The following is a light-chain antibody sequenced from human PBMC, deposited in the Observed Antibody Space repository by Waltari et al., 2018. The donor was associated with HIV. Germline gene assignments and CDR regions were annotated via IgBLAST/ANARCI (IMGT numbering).Light chain of an antibody. CDR3: QQYNNWPPIT. CDR2: GAS. CDR1: QSVSSN. Sequence: EIVMTQSPATLSVSPGERATLPCRASQSVSSNLAWYQQKPGQAPRLLSYGASTRATGSPARFSGSGSGTEFTRTISSLQSEDFAVYYCQQYNNWPPITFGQGTRLEIK. V-gene: IGKV3-15*01. J-gene: IGKJ5*01.